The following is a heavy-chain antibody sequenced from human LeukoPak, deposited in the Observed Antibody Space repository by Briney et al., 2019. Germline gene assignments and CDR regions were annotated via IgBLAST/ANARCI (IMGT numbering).Heavy chain of an antibody. CDR2: INWNGGST. D-gene: IGHD5-24*01. CDR3: AKDDRWLQFCC. Sequence: GGSLRLSCAASGFTFDDYGLSWVRQAPGKGLEWVSTINWNGGSTGYADSVKGRFTISRDNAKNSLYLQMNSLRAEDTAVYYCAKDDRWLQFCCWGQGTLVTVSA. J-gene: IGHJ4*02. V-gene: IGHV3-20*04. CDR1: GFTFDDYG.